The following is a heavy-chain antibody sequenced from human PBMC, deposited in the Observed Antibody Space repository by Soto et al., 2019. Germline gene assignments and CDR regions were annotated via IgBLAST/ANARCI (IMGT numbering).Heavy chain of an antibody. V-gene: IGHV5-10-1*03. CDR2: IDPSDSYT. CDR3: ARPFYSGYDYDTPSYYYYGMDV. D-gene: IGHD5-12*01. Sequence: EVQLVQSGAEVKKPGESLRISCKGSGYSFTSYWISWVRQMPGKGLEWMGRIDPSDSYTNYSPSFQGHVTISADKSISTAYLQWSSLKASDTAMYYCARPFYSGYDYDTPSYYYYGMDVWGQGTTVTVSS. J-gene: IGHJ6*02. CDR1: GYSFTSYW.